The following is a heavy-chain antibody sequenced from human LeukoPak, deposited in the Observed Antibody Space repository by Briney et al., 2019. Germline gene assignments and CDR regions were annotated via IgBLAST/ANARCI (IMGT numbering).Heavy chain of an antibody. CDR1: GGSISSYY. CDR2: IYYSGNT. CDR3: ARHGPLAMVYAGTFDY. J-gene: IGHJ4*02. Sequence: MASETLSLTCTVSGGSISSYYWGWIRQPPGKGLEWIGSIYYSGNTYYNPSLKSRVTISVDTSENQFSLNLSSVTAADTAVYYCARHGPLAMVYAGTFDYWGQGTLVTVSS. V-gene: IGHV4-39*01. D-gene: IGHD2-8*01.